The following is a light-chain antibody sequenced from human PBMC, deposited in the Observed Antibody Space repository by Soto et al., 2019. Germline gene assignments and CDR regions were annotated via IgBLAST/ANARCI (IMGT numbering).Light chain of an antibody. J-gene: IGKJ1*01. Sequence: EIVLTQSPGTLSLSPVERATLSCRASQSISSSYLAWYQQKPGQAPRLLIYGPSSRATGIPDRFSGSGSGTDFTLTINRLEPEDFAVYYCQQYDSSPRTFGQGTKVDI. CDR3: QQYDSSPRT. V-gene: IGKV3-20*01. CDR2: GPS. CDR1: QSISSSY.